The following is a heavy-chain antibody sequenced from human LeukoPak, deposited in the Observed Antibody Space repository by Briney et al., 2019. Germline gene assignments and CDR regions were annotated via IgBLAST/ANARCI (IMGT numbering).Heavy chain of an antibody. CDR3: ARDGTPMYSSGWVYMDV. D-gene: IGHD6-25*01. CDR1: GYTFTSYD. V-gene: IGHV1-8*01. CDR2: MNPNSGNT. J-gene: IGHJ6*04. Sequence: ASVKVSCKASGYTFTSYDINWVRQATGQGLEWMGWMNPNSGNTGYAQKFQGRVTMTRNTSISTAYMELSSLRSEDTAVYYCARDGTPMYSSGWVYMDVWGKGTTVTISS.